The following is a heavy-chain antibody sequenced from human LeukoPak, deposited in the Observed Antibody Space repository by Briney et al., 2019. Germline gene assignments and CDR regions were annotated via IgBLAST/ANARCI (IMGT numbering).Heavy chain of an antibody. CDR1: GGSLSSSSYY. D-gene: IGHD6-19*01. CDR3: ARPRTRLAWFDP. V-gene: IGHV4-39*01. J-gene: IGHJ5*02. Sequence: SETLSLTCTVSGGSLSSSSYYWGWIRQPPGKGLGWIGSIYYSGSTYYNPSLKSRVTISVDTSKNQFSLKLRSVTAADTAVYYWARPRTRLAWFDPWGQGTLVTVSS. CDR2: IYYSGST.